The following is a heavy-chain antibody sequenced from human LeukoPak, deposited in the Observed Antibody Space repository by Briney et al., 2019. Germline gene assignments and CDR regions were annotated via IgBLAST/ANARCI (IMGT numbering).Heavy chain of an antibody. J-gene: IGHJ3*02. V-gene: IGHV4-61*02. CDR2: IYTSGST. Sequence: SETLSLTCTVSGGSISSDSYYWSWIRQPAGKGLEWIGRIYTSGSTNYNPSLKSRVTISVDTSKNQFSLKLSSVTAADTAVYYCARWGGRNDAFDIWGQGTMVTVSS. CDR1: GGSISSDSYY. D-gene: IGHD3-16*01. CDR3: ARWGGRNDAFDI.